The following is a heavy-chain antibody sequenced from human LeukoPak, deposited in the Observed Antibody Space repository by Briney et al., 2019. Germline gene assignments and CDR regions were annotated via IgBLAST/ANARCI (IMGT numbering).Heavy chain of an antibody. CDR3: ARDSIAILDY. J-gene: IGHJ4*02. V-gene: IGHV3-48*03. Sequence: GGSLRLSCAASGFTFSSYEMNWVRQAPGEGLEWVSYISSSGSTIYYADSVKGRFTISRDNAKNSLYLQMDSLRAEDTAVYYCARDSIAILDYWGQGTLVTVSS. CDR2: ISSSGSTI. D-gene: IGHD6-6*01. CDR1: GFTFSSYE.